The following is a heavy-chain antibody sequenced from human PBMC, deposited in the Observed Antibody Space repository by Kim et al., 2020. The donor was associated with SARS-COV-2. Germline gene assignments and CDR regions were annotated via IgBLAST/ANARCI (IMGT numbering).Heavy chain of an antibody. CDR3: ARGSITMALGY. V-gene: IGHV4-34*01. D-gene: IGHD3-10*01. Sequence: SETLSLTCAVYGGSFSGYYWSWIRQPPGKGLEWIGEINHSGSTNYNPSLKSRVTISVDTSKNQFSLKLSSVTAADTAVYYCARGSITMALGYWGQGTLVTVSS. CDR1: GGSFSGYY. J-gene: IGHJ4*02. CDR2: INHSGST.